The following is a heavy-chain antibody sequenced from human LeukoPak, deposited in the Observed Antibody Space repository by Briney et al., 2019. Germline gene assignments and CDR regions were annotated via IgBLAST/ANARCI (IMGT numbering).Heavy chain of an antibody. CDR1: GYSISSGYY. CDR3: ARGDCSGSICYSPMDV. Sequence: MTSETLSLTCTVSGYSISSGYYWGWIRQPPGKGLEWIGSIYHSGSTNYNPSLKSRVTISVDTSKNQFSLKVSSVTAADTAVYYCARGDCSGSICYSPMDVWGTGTTVTVSS. J-gene: IGHJ6*03. V-gene: IGHV4-38-2*02. D-gene: IGHD2-21*01. CDR2: IYHSGST.